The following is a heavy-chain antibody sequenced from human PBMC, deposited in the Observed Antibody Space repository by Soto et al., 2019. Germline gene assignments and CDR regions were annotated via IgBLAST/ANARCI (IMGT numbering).Heavy chain of an antibody. Sequence: GGSLRLSCAASGFTFSSYAMSWVRQAPGKGLEWVSTISGTGGSTYYPDSVKGRFTISRDNSKNTVYLQMNSLRAEDAAVYYCAKEMTSGYYLFDYWGQGTMVTVS. V-gene: IGHV3-23*01. CDR2: ISGTGGST. D-gene: IGHD3-22*01. CDR1: GFTFSSYA. CDR3: AKEMTSGYYLFDY. J-gene: IGHJ4*02.